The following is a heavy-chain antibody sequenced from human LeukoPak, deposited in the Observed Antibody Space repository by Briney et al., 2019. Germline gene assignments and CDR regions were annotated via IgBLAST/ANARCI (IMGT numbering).Heavy chain of an antibody. V-gene: IGHV4-59*12. CDR2: IYYSGST. CDR3: ARDRITMVRGVITSDAFDI. Sequence: SETLSLTCTVSGGSISSYYWSWIRQPPGKGLEWIGYIYYSGSTNYNPSLKSRVTISVDTSKNQFSLKLSSVTAADTAVYYCARDRITMVRGVITSDAFDIWGQGTMVTVSS. CDR1: GGSISSYY. D-gene: IGHD3-10*01. J-gene: IGHJ3*02.